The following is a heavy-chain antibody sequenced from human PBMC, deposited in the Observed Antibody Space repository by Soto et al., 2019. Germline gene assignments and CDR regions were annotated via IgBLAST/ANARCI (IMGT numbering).Heavy chain of an antibody. J-gene: IGHJ3*02. D-gene: IGHD6-6*01. V-gene: IGHV3-13*01. Sequence: GGSLRLSCAAPGFTFSSYDMHWVRQATGKGLEWVSAIGTAGDTYYPGSVKGRFTISRENAKNSLYLQMSSLRAGDTAVYYCARGLGSSSGDDAFDIWGQGTMVTVSS. CDR1: GFTFSSYD. CDR2: IGTAGDT. CDR3: ARGLGSSSGDDAFDI.